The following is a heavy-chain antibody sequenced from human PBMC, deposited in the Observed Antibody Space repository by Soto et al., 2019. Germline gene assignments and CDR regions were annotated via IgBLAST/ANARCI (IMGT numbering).Heavy chain of an antibody. V-gene: IGHV4-31*03. D-gene: IGHD3-22*01. J-gene: IGHJ5*02. CDR2: IYYSGST. CDR1: GGSISSGGYY. CDR3: ARECRDSSGYLVRVLFDP. Sequence: SETLSLTCTVSGGSISSGGYYWSWIRQHPGKGLEWIGYIYYSGSTYYNPSLKSRVTISVDTSKNQFSLKLSSVTAADTAVYYCARECRDSSGYLVRVLFDPWGQGTLVIVSS.